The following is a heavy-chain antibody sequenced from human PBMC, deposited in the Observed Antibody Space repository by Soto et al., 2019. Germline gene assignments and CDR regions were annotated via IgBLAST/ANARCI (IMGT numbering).Heavy chain of an antibody. CDR1: GGSISSSSYS. D-gene: IGHD3-3*01. CDR2: FYYSGST. CDR3: ARQDDFWSGPNWFDP. J-gene: IGHJ5*02. Sequence: SETLSLTCAVSGGSISSSSYSWGWIRQPPGKGPEWIGTFYYSGSTYYNPSLKSRVTISVDTSKNHFSLKLTSVTAADTAVYYCARQDDFWSGPNWFDPWGQGTLVTVSS. V-gene: IGHV4-39*01.